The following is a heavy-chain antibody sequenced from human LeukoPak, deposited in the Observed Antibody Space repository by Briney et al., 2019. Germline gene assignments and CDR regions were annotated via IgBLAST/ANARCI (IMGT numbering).Heavy chain of an antibody. D-gene: IGHD3-16*01. CDR3: ARGGGLDV. CDR1: GFTVSSNY. V-gene: IGHV3-53*01. Sequence: GGSLRLSCAASGFTVSSNYMSWVRQAPGKGLEWVSVIYSGGSTYYADSVKGRFTISRDNAKNSLYLQMSNLRAEDTAVYFCARGGGLDVWGQGATVTVSS. CDR2: IYSGGST. J-gene: IGHJ6*02.